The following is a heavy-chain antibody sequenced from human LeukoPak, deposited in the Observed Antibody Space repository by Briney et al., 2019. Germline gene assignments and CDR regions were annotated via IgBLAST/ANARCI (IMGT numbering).Heavy chain of an antibody. CDR1: RFTFSSYS. CDR2: ISSSSSYI. J-gene: IGHJ4*02. CDR3: ARGMGITMIDY. Sequence: GGSLRLSCAASRFTFSSYSMNWVRQAPGKGLEWVSSISSSSSYIYYADSVKGRFTISRDNAKNSLYLQMNSRRAEDTAVYYCARGMGITMIDYWGQGTLVTVSS. V-gene: IGHV3-21*01. D-gene: IGHD3-22*01.